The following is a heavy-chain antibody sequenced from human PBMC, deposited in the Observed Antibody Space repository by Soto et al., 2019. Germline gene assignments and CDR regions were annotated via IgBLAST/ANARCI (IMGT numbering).Heavy chain of an antibody. Sequence: SETLSLTCAVYGGSFSGYYWSWIRQPPGKGLEWIGEINHSGNTNYNPSLKSRATISVDTSKNQFSLKLSSVTAADTAVYYCARGGGGSYSSGDYWGQGTLVTVSS. D-gene: IGHD1-26*01. CDR2: INHSGNT. CDR1: GGSFSGYY. J-gene: IGHJ4*02. V-gene: IGHV4-34*01. CDR3: ARGGGGSYSSGDY.